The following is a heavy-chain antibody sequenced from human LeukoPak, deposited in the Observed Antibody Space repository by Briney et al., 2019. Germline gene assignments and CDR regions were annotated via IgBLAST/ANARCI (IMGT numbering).Heavy chain of an antibody. V-gene: IGHV3-21*01. CDR2: ISSSSSYI. D-gene: IGHD3-9*01. J-gene: IGHJ3*02. CDR1: GFTFSNYG. Sequence: PGGSLRLSCVASGFTFSNYGMNWVRQAPGKGLEWVSSISSSSSYIYYADSVKGRFTISRDNAKNSLYLQMNSLRAEDTAVYYCARDTPDYDILTGYEIDAFDIWGQGTMVTVSS. CDR3: ARDTPDYDILTGYEIDAFDI.